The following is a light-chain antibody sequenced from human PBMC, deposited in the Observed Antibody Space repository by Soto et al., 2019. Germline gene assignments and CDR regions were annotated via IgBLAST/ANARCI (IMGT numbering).Light chain of an antibody. CDR3: QQYNNWPRAT. CDR1: QSINSN. CDR2: RAS. V-gene: IGKV3-15*01. Sequence: EIVMTQSPATLSLSPGERATLSCRASQSINSNLAWYQQKPGQAPRLFFFRASSRATGLPARFSASGSGTDFNLTISSLQSEDFAVYYCQQYNNWPRATFGGGTKVDIK. J-gene: IGKJ4*01.